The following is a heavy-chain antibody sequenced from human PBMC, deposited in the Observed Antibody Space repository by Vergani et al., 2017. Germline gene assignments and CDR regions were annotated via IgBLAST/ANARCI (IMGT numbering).Heavy chain of an antibody. CDR2: ISGSGGST. Sequence: EVQLLESGGGLVQPGGSLRLSRAASGFTFSSYAMSWVRQAPGKGLEWVSAISGSGGSTYYADSVKGRFTISRDNSKNTLYLQMNSLRAEDTAVYYCAKDLLISVVVIRMGLAFDIWGQGTMVTVSS. J-gene: IGHJ3*02. D-gene: IGHD3-22*01. V-gene: IGHV3-23*01. CDR3: AKDLLISVVVIRMGLAFDI. CDR1: GFTFSSYA.